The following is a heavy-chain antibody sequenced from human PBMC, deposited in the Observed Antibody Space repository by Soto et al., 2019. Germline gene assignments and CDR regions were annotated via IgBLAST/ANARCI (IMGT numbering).Heavy chain of an antibody. CDR3: ARDQRLPPLMVRGRNNWFDP. CDR2: IKQDGSEK. CDR1: GFTFSSYW. V-gene: IGHV3-7*01. Sequence: GGSLRLSCAASGFTFSSYWMSWVRQAPGKGLEWVANIKQDGSEKYYVDSVKGRFTISRDNAKNSLYLQMNSLRAEDTAVYYCARDQRLPPLMVRGRNNWFDPWGQGTLVTVSS. J-gene: IGHJ5*02. D-gene: IGHD3-10*01.